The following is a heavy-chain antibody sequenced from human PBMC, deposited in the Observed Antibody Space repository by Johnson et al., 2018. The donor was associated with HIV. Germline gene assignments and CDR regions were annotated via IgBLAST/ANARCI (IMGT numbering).Heavy chain of an antibody. Sequence: MLLVESGGGLVQPGGSLRLSCAASGFTVSSNYMSWVRQAPGKGLEWVSVIYSGGSTYYADSVKGRFTISRDNSKNTLYLQMNSLRAEDTAVYYCARDWGQQQHGAFDIWGQGTMVTVSS. CDR2: IYSGGST. CDR3: ARDWGQQQHGAFDI. J-gene: IGHJ3*02. D-gene: IGHD6-13*01. CDR1: GFTVSSNY. V-gene: IGHV3-66*01.